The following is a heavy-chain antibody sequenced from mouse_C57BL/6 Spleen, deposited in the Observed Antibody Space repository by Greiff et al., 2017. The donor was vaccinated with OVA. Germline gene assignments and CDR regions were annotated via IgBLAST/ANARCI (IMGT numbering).Heavy chain of an antibody. CDR3: ARRVLWSSWGYFDV. Sequence: QVQLKQPGAELVKPGASVKLSCKASGYTFTSYWMHWVKQRPGQGLEWIGMIHPNSGSTNYNEKFKSKATLTVDKSSSTAYMQLSSLTSEDSAVYYCARRVLWSSWGYFDVWGTGTTVTVSS. V-gene: IGHV1-64*01. CDR1: GYTFTSYW. CDR2: IHPNSGST. J-gene: IGHJ1*03. D-gene: IGHD1-1*02.